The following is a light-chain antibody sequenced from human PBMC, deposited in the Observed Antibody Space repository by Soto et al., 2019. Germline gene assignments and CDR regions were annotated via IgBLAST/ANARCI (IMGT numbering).Light chain of an antibody. V-gene: IGKV1-39*01. CDR2: AAS. Sequence: DIQMTQSPSTLSGSVGDRVTITCLASQTISSWLAWYQQLPGKAPKLLIFAASGLQSGVPSRFSGSGSGTDFTLTISSLQPEDFATYYCQQSYSSPITFGQGTR. CDR1: QTISSW. CDR3: QQSYSSPIT. J-gene: IGKJ5*01.